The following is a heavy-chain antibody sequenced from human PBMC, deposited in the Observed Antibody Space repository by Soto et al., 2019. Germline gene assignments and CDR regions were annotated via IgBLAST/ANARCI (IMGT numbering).Heavy chain of an antibody. CDR1: GFTFSSYA. Sequence: QVQLVESGGGVVQPGRSLRLSCAASGFTFSSYAMHWVRQVPGKGLEWVAVISYDGSNKYYADSVKGRFTISRDNSKNTXYLQMNXXXXXXXAVYYCARPLWRDDYNWGYFDLWGRGTLVTVSS. J-gene: IGHJ2*01. V-gene: IGHV3-30-3*01. CDR3: ARPLWRDDYNWGYFDL. CDR2: ISYDGSNK. D-gene: IGHD4-4*01.